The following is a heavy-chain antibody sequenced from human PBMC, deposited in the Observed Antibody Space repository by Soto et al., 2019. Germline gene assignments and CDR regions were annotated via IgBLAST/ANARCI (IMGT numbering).Heavy chain of an antibody. Sequence: ASVKVSCKASGYTFTSYAMRWVRQAPGQRLEWMGWINAGNGNTKYSQKFQGRVTTTRDTSASTAYMELSSLRSEDTAVYYCARDSRELLWFGELLCDAFDIWGQGTMVTVSS. CDR2: INAGNGNT. V-gene: IGHV1-3*01. CDR1: GYTFTSYA. J-gene: IGHJ3*02. D-gene: IGHD3-10*01. CDR3: ARDSRELLWFGELLCDAFDI.